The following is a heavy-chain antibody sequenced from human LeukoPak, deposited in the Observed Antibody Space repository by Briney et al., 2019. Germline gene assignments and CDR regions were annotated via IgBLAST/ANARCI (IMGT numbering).Heavy chain of an antibody. D-gene: IGHD6-13*01. CDR1: GFTFSDYY. Sequence: GGSLRLSCAASGFTFSDYYMSWIRQAPGKGLEWVAYISISGGTIHYADSVKGRFTISRDNAMHSLYLQMNNLRAEDTAVYYCARERGYSSSWYTFWGQGTLVTVSS. CDR3: ARERGYSSSWYTF. CDR2: ISISGGTI. V-gene: IGHV3-11*04. J-gene: IGHJ4*02.